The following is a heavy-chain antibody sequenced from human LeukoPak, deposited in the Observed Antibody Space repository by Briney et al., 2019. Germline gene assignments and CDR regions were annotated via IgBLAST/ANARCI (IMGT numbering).Heavy chain of an antibody. CDR1: GFTVSGNY. J-gene: IGHJ4*02. D-gene: IGHD1-26*01. CDR3: ARWELQADFIDY. CDR2: IYSGGST. Sequence: GGSLRLSCAASGFTVSGNYMSWVRQAPGKGLEWVSVIYSGGSTYYADSVKGRFTISRDNSKNTLYLQMNSLRAEDTAVYYCARWELQADFIDYWGQGTLVTVSS. V-gene: IGHV3-53*01.